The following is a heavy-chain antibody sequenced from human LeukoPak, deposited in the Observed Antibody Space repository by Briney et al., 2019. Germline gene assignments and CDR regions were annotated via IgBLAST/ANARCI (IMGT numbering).Heavy chain of an antibody. D-gene: IGHD3-3*01. J-gene: IGHJ3*02. V-gene: IGHV4-39*07. CDR1: GGSISSYY. CDR2: IYYSGST. Sequence: SETLSLTCTVSGGSISSYYWGWIRQPPGKGLEWIGSIYYSGSTYYNPSLKSRVTISVDTSKNQFSLKLSSVTAADTAVYYCARPYYDFWSGYNDAFDIWGQGTMVTVSS. CDR3: ARPYYDFWSGYNDAFDI.